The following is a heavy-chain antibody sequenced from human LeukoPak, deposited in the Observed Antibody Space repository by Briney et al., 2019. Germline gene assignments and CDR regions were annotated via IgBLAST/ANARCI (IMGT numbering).Heavy chain of an antibody. D-gene: IGHD3-16*02. CDR1: GFTFSSYG. Sequence: GRSLRLSCAASGFTFSSYGMHWVRQAPGKGLEWVAVIWYDGSNKYYADSVKGRFTISRDNSKNTLYLQMNGLRAEDTAVYYCAKDSLGMHYFDYWGQGTLVTVSS. CDR2: IWYDGSNK. J-gene: IGHJ4*02. CDR3: AKDSLGMHYFDY. V-gene: IGHV3-33*06.